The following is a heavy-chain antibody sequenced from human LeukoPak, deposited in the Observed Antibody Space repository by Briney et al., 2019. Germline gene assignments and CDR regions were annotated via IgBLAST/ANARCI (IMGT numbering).Heavy chain of an antibody. CDR2: IDPSDSYT. J-gene: IGHJ4*02. CDR3: ARQGDGPVRWYGEY. D-gene: IGHD4-23*01. V-gene: IGHV5-10-1*01. CDR1: GYSFTSYW. Sequence: LGESLKISCKSSGYSFTSYWISWVRQMPGKGLEWMGRIDPSDSYTNYSPSFQGHVTISADKSISTAYLQWSSLRISDSAIYYCARQGDGPVRWYGEYWGQGALVTVSS.